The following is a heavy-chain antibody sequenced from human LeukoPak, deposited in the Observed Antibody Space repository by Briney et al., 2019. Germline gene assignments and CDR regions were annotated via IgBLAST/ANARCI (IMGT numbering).Heavy chain of an antibody. CDR2: ISSSSSYM. D-gene: IGHD1-26*01. J-gene: IGHJ4*02. Sequence: GARRLSCAASGFTFSSYTMNWVRQAPGKGLEWVSSISSSSSYMYYADSVKGRFTISRDNAKNSLYLQMNSLRAEDTAVYYCARGGASGALDYWGQGTLVTVSS. V-gene: IGHV3-21*01. CDR1: GFTFSSYT. CDR3: ARGGASGALDY.